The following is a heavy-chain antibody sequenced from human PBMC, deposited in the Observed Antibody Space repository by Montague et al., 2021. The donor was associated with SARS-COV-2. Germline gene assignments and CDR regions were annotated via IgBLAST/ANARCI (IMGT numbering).Heavy chain of an antibody. CDR3: ARRGRKLLPVATTIGGFDI. CDR1: GGSISSNNYY. CDR2: IYDSGST. D-gene: IGHD5-12*01. Sequence: SETLSLTCTVSGGSISSNNYYWDWIRQPPGKRLEWIGSIYDSGSTYYNPSLKSRVTISVDTSKNHFSLKLYSVTAADTAVYYCARRGRKLLPVATTIGGFDIWGQGTMVTVSS. J-gene: IGHJ3*02. V-gene: IGHV4-39*02.